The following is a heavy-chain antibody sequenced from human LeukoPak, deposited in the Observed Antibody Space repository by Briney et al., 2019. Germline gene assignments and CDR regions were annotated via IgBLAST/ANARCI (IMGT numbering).Heavy chain of an antibody. CDR1: GFTFSNHG. CDR2: ISPSGDIT. CDR3: AKDDAWLRFGE. J-gene: IGHJ4*02. Sequence: GGSLRLSCAASGFTFSNHGMNWVRQAPGKGLEWVSGISPSGDITYYADSVKGRYTISRDNSKNTLYLEVISLTAEDTAVYYCAKDDAWLRFGEWSQGTLVTVSS. V-gene: IGHV3-23*01. D-gene: IGHD3-10*01.